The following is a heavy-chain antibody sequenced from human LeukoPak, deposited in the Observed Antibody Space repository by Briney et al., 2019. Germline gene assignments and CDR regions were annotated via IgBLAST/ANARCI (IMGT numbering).Heavy chain of an antibody. D-gene: IGHD5-18*01. Sequence: SETLSLTCAVYGGSFSGYYWNWIRQPPGKGLEWIGEINHYGSTKYSPSLKSRVTISGDTSKNQFSLRLNSVTAAVTAIYYCARAYRAHQTFHSYHFFDFWGRGTLVTVSS. CDR1: GGSFSGYY. J-gene: IGHJ4*02. V-gene: IGHV4-34*01. CDR2: INHYGST. CDR3: ARAYRAHQTFHSYHFFDF.